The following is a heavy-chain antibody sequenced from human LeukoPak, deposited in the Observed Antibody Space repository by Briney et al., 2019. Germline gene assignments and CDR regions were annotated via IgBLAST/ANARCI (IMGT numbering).Heavy chain of an antibody. J-gene: IGHJ4*02. CDR3: ARVVRYSSGPLTDLLPYYFDS. Sequence: ASVKVSCKASGYTFTSYAMHWVRQAPGQRLEWMGWINAGNGNTKYSQEFQGRVTISRDTSASTVYMELSRLRSEEMAVYYCARVVRYSSGPLTDLLPYYFDSWGQGTLLTVSS. CDR1: GYTFTSYA. D-gene: IGHD6-19*01. V-gene: IGHV1-3*03. CDR2: INAGNGNT.